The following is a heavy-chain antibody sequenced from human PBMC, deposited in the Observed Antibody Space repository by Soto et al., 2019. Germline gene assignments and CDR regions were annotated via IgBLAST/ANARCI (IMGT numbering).Heavy chain of an antibody. D-gene: IGHD6-13*01. V-gene: IGHV3-23*01. CDR2: VSPAGST. Sequence: EVQLLESGGGLVQPGGSLRLSCAASGFTFSNYGMNWIRLAPGEGLEWVSTVSPAGSTFYEDSVRGRFTIYRDNSKSRVGLQMNGLRVYATAIYYCVRSWAYWGRGTVVTVSS. J-gene: IGHJ4*02. CDR3: VRSWAY. CDR1: GFTFSNYG.